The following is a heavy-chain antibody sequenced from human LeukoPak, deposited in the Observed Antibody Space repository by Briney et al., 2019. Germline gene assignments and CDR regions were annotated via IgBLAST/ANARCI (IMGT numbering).Heavy chain of an antibody. CDR2: INPNSGGT. D-gene: IGHD5-12*01. J-gene: IGHJ4*02. CDR3: ASSKAYSGYEFDY. V-gene: IGHV1-2*02. Sequence: ASVKVSGKASGYTFTGYYMHWVRQAPGQGLEWMGWINPNSGGTNYAQKFQGRVTMTRDTSISTAYMELSRLRSDDTAVYYCASSKAYSGYEFDYWGQGTLVTVSS. CDR1: GYTFTGYY.